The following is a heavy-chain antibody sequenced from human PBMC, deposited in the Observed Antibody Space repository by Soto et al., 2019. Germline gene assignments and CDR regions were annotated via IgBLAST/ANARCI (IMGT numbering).Heavy chain of an antibody. Sequence: WESLKISCKGSGYSFTSYWIGWVRQMPGKGLEWMGIIYPGDSDTRYSPSFQGQVTISADKSISTAYLQWSSLKASDTAMYYCAGLAPRPGLPFYSCGMDVWGQGTRVTVSS. J-gene: IGHJ6*02. CDR3: AGLAPRPGLPFYSCGMDV. D-gene: IGHD6-6*01. CDR2: IYPGDSDT. V-gene: IGHV5-51*01. CDR1: GYSFTSYW.